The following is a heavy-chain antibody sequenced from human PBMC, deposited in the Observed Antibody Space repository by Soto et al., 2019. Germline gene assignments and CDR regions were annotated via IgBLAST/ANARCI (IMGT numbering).Heavy chain of an antibody. CDR3: TRPGTDYYYYYGMDV. J-gene: IGHJ6*02. V-gene: IGHV3-73*01. Sequence: PGGSLRLSCAASGFTFSGSAMHWVRQASGKGLEWVGRIRSKANSYATAYAASVKGRFTISRDDSKNTAYLQMNSLKTEDTAVYYCTRPGTDYYYYYGMDVWGQETTVTVSS. CDR1: GFTFSGSA. D-gene: IGHD6-13*01. CDR2: IRSKANSYAT.